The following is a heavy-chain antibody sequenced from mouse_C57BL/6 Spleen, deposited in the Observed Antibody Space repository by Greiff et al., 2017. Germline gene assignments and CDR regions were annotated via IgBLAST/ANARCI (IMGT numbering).Heavy chain of an antibody. CDR1: GYTFTDYY. J-gene: IGHJ2*01. D-gene: IGHD2-1*01. V-gene: IGHV1-76*01. CDR3: ARIYYGNYYFDY. Sequence: VQLQQSGAELVRPGATVKLSCKASGYTFTDYYINWVKQRPGQGLEWIARIYPGSGNTYYNEKFKGKATLTAEKSSSTAYMQLSSLTSEDSAVYFCARIYYGNYYFDYWGQGTTLTVSS. CDR2: IYPGSGNT.